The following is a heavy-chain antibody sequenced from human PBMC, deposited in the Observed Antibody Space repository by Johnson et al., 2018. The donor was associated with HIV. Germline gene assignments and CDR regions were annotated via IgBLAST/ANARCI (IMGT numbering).Heavy chain of an antibody. CDR2: ISSSGSTI. V-gene: IGHV3-48*03. Sequence: VQLVESGGGLVQPGGSLRLSCAASGFTFSGYEMNWVRQAPGKGLEWVSYISSSGSTIYYADSVKGRFTLSRDNAKNSLYLQMNSLRAEDTALYYCVRGVVVVVAAGRADAFDIWGQGTMVTVSS. CDR3: VRGVVVVVAAGRADAFDI. J-gene: IGHJ3*02. D-gene: IGHD2-15*01. CDR1: GFTFSGYE.